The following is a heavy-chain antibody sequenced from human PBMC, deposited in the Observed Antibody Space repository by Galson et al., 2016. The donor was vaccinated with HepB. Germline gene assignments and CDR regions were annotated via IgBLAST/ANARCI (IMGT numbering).Heavy chain of an antibody. CDR2: IAGGSGSP. V-gene: IGHV3-23*01. Sequence: SLRLSCAVSGFSFSDYAMSWVRQAPGKGLEWVSTIAGGSGSPNYADSVKGRFTISRDSSKNTLYLQMSSLTAEDTAVYYCVTGFGGSGSYWGQGTLVTVSS. J-gene: IGHJ4*02. CDR3: VTGFGGSGSY. D-gene: IGHD3-10*01. CDR1: GFSFSDYA.